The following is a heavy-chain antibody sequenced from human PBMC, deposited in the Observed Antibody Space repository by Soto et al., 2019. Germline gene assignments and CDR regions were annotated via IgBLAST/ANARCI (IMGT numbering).Heavy chain of an antibody. D-gene: IGHD3-22*01. CDR2: IYHSGST. CDR3: ARDPLFYYASSGDGGSYFDY. J-gene: IGHJ4*02. V-gene: IGHV4-30-4*01. CDR1: GASVTSDDYY. Sequence: PSETLSLTCAVSGASVTSDDYYFFCIRQPPWNGLELIGYIYHSGSTYYNPSLKSRVSISIDTSQNQFSLKLTSLTAADTAVYYCARDPLFYYASSGDGGSYFDYWGQGSRVTVSS.